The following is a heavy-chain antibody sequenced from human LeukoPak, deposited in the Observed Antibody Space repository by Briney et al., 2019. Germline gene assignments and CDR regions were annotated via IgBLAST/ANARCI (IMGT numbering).Heavy chain of an antibody. Sequence: PGRSLRLSCTASGFTFGDYAMSWVRQAPGKALEWVGFIRSKAYGGTTEYAASVKGRFTISRDDSKSIAYLQMNSLKTEDTAVYYCSYSSGWHYYYYGMDVWGQGTTVTVSS. D-gene: IGHD6-19*01. CDR2: IRSKAYGGTT. V-gene: IGHV3-49*04. CDR3: SYSSGWHYYYYGMDV. J-gene: IGHJ6*02. CDR1: GFTFGDYA.